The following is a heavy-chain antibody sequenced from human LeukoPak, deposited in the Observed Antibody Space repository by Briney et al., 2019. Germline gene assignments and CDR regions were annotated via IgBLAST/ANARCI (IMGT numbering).Heavy chain of an antibody. V-gene: IGHV3-48*03. J-gene: IGHJ3*02. CDR3: ASGIQWLLQPWRAFVS. CDR2: ISSSGSTV. Sequence: GGSLRDSCAASGFTLSSYEINWVRQAPGKGLEWVSYISSSGSTVYYADSVKGRFTISRDNAKNSLYLQMNSLRAEDTAVYYCASGIQWLLQPWRAFVSLVQGTMVTVSS. D-gene: IGHD6-19*01. CDR1: GFTLSSYE.